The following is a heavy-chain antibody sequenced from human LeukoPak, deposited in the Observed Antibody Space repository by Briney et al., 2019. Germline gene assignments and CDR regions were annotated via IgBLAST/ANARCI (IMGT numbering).Heavy chain of an antibody. V-gene: IGHV4-59*01. J-gene: IGHJ3*02. CDR2: IYYSGST. Sequence: PSETLSLTCTVSSGSISSYYWSWIRQPPGKGLEWIGYIYYSGSTNYNPSLKSRVTISVDTSKNQFSLKLSSVTAADTAVYYCARGPHWVTGDYDAFDIWGQGTMVTVSS. D-gene: IGHD4-17*01. CDR3: ARGPHWVTGDYDAFDI. CDR1: SGSISSYY.